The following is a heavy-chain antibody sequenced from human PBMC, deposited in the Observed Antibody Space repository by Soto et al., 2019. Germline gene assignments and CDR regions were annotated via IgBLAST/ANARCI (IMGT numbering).Heavy chain of an antibody. Sequence: QVQLVQSGAEVKKPGASVKVSCKASGYTFTSYGISWVRQAPGQGLEWMGWISAYNGNTNYAQKLQGRVTMTTHTPTSTAYMELRSLRSDDTAVYYCARVNVLMVYALHGYFDYWGQGTLVTVSS. J-gene: IGHJ4*02. D-gene: IGHD2-8*01. CDR1: GYTFTSYG. V-gene: IGHV1-18*01. CDR3: ARVNVLMVYALHGYFDY. CDR2: ISAYNGNT.